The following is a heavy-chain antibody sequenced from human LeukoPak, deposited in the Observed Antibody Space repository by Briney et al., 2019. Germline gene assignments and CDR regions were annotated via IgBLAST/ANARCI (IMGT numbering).Heavy chain of an antibody. V-gene: IGHV3-30*18. CDR1: GFTFSSYG. Sequence: PGRSLRLSCAASGFTFSSYGMHWVRQAPGKGLEWVAVISYDGSNKYYADSVKGRFTISRDNSKNTLYLQMNSLSAEDTAVYYCAKGIAGFDYWGQGTLVTVSS. CDR3: AKGIAGFDY. J-gene: IGHJ4*02. D-gene: IGHD2-21*01. CDR2: ISYDGSNK.